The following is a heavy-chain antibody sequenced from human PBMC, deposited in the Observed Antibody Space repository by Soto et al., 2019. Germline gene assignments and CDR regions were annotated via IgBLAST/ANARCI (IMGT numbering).Heavy chain of an antibody. D-gene: IGHD5-12*01. Sequence: QVQLVESGGGVVQPGRSLRLSCAASGFTFSTYAMHWVRQAAGKGLEWVAVISYDGSNKYYTDSVKGRFTISRDNSKNTLYLQMNSLRAEDTTVYYCANVPRRSGYDVWDVFDIWGQGTMVTVSS. CDR2: ISYDGSNK. CDR1: GFTFSTYA. CDR3: ANVPRRSGYDVWDVFDI. V-gene: IGHV3-30*18. J-gene: IGHJ3*02.